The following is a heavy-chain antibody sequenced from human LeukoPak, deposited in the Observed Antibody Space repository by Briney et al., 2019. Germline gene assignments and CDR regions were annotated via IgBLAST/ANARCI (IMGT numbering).Heavy chain of an antibody. CDR3: AKAGGSGSYGLQYYYYMDV. CDR2: ISGSGGST. J-gene: IGHJ6*03. CDR1: GFTFSSYA. V-gene: IGHV3-23*01. D-gene: IGHD3-10*01. Sequence: PGGSLRLSCAASGFTFSSYAMSWVRQAPGKGLEWVSAISGSGGSTYYADSVKGRFTISRDNSKNTLYLQMNSLRAEGTALYYCAKAGGSGSYGLQYYYYMDVWGKGTTVTVSS.